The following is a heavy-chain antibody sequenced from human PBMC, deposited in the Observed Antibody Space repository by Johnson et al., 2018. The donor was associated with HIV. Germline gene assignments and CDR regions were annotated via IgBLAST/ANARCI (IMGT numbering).Heavy chain of an antibody. J-gene: IGHJ3*02. CDR3: ARDGGEWLLSTAFDI. D-gene: IGHD3-3*01. CDR1: GFTFSSYA. Sequence: VQLVESGGGVVRPGGSLRLSCAASGFTFSSYAMSWVRQAPGKGLEWVSVIYSGGSTYYTDSVKGRFTISRDNSKNTLYLQMNSLRAEDTAVYYCARDGGEWLLSTAFDIWGQGTMVTVSS. CDR2: IYSGGST. V-gene: IGHV3-66*01.